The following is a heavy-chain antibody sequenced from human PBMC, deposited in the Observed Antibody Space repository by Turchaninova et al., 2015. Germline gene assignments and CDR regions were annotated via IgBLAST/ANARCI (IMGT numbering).Heavy chain of an antibody. CDR3: ARGQRSLYNNYYHIDY. CDR2: MIDSGGA. CDR1: GGSFTGSY. J-gene: IGHJ4*02. D-gene: IGHD1-26*01. Sequence: QVQLQQWGAGLLKPSETLSRKCAVYGGSFTGSYWTWLRLPPGKGLEWIGEMIDSGGAKYNPSLQSRVIISGDTSKNQFSLTLNSVTAADTAIYYGARGQRSLYNNYYHIDYWDKGVLVTVSS. V-gene: IGHV4-34*01.